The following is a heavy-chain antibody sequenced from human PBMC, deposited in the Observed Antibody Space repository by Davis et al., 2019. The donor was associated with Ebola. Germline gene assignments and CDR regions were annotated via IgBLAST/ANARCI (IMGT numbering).Heavy chain of an antibody. CDR1: GFTFSSYG. D-gene: IGHD4-17*01. CDR3: AKQAHGDYEGGYY. CDR2: IWYDGSNK. Sequence: PGGSLRLSCAASGFTFSSYGMHWVRQAPGKGLEWVAVIWYDGSNKYYADSVKGRFTISRDNSKNTLYLQMNSLRAEDTAVYYCAKQAHGDYEGGYYWGQGTLVTVSS. V-gene: IGHV3-33*06. J-gene: IGHJ4*02.